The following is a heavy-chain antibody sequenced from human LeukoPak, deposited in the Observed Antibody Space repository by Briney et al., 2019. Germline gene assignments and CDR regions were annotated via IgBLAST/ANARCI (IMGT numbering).Heavy chain of an antibody. CDR3: ARDSYGDYVFDH. J-gene: IGHJ4*02. V-gene: IGHV3-48*02. D-gene: IGHD4-17*01. Sequence: GESLRLSCSASGVTFTSYSMNWVRQAPGEGLEWVSYISTSSRTIYYADSVKGRFTISRDNAKNSLYLQMDSLRDEDTAVYYCARDSYGDYVFDHWGQGSLVTVSS. CDR1: GVTFTSYS. CDR2: ISTSSRTI.